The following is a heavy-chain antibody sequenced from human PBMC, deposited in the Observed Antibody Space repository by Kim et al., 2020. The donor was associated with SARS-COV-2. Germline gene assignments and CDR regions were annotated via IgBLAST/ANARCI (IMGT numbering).Heavy chain of an antibody. Sequence: GGSLRLSCAASGFTFSSYGMHWVRQAPGKGLEWVAVISYDGSNKYYADSVKGRFTISRDNSKNTLYLQMNSLRAEDTAVYYCVKELGEFDYWGQGTLVTVSS. J-gene: IGHJ4*02. CDR2: ISYDGSNK. V-gene: IGHV3-30*18. D-gene: IGHD6-6*01. CDR1: GFTFSSYG. CDR3: VKELGEFDY.